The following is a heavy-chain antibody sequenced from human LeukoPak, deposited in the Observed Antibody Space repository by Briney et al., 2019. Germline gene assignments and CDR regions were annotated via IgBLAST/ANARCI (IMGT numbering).Heavy chain of an antibody. J-gene: IGHJ6*02. CDR1: GLSFNSYG. Sequence: GGSLRLSCVASGLSFNSYGMTWVRQAPGKGLEWVSTISDSGGSTYYADSVKGRFTISRDNSKNTLYLQMTSLRAEDTAIHYCAKVPYSDYGSGRPPFMDVWGQGTAVVVSS. D-gene: IGHD3-10*01. V-gene: IGHV3-23*01. CDR3: AKVPYSDYGSGRPPFMDV. CDR2: ISDSGGST.